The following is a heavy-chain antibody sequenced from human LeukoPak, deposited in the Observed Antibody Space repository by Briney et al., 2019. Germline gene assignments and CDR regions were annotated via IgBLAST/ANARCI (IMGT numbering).Heavy chain of an antibody. J-gene: IGHJ4*02. D-gene: IGHD6-19*01. V-gene: IGHV4-4*07. CDR3: ARGSDLGIAVAGTHFDY. CDR2: IYSTGST. Sequence: SETLSLTCTVSGGSISSYYWSWIRLPAGKGLEWIGRIYSTGSTNYNPSLKSRVTISVDTSKNQFSLKLSSVTAADTAVYYCARGSDLGIAVAGTHFDYWGQGTLVTVSS. CDR1: GGSISSYY.